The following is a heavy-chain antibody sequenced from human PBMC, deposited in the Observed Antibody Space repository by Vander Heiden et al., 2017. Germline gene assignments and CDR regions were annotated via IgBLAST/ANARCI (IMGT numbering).Heavy chain of an antibody. CDR1: GFTVSSNY. J-gene: IGHJ4*02. Sequence: EVQLVESGGGLIQPGGSLRLSCAASGFTVSSNYMSWVRQAPGKGLEWVSVIYSGGSTDDADSVKGRFTISRDNSKNTLYLQMNSLRAEDTAVYYCARALGDPIIDYWGQGTLVTVSS. D-gene: IGHD4-17*01. V-gene: IGHV3-53*01. CDR2: IYSGGST. CDR3: ARALGDPIIDY.